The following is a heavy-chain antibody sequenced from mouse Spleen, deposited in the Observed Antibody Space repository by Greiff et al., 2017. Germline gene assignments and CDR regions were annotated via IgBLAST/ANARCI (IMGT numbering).Heavy chain of an antibody. CDR1: GFTFSSYG. Sequence: EVQGVESGGGLVQPGGSLKLSCAASGFTFSSYGMSWVRQTPDKRLELVATINSNGGSTYYPDSVKGRFTISRDNAKNTLYLQMSSLKSEDTAMYYCARDGGFYGNLDYWGQGTTLTVSS. J-gene: IGHJ2*01. V-gene: IGHV5-6-3*01. D-gene: IGHD2-1*01. CDR2: INSNGGST. CDR3: ARDGGFYGNLDY.